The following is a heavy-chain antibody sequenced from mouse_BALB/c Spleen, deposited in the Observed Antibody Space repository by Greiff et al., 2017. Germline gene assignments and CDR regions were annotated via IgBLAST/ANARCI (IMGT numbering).Heavy chain of an antibody. CDR2: IDPANGNT. D-gene: IGHD2-3*01. V-gene: IGHV14-3*02. CDR3: ASDGYYVYAMDY. J-gene: IGHJ4*01. Sequence: VQLQQSGAELVKPGASVTLSCTASGFNIKDTYMHWVKQRPEQGLEWIGRIDPANGNTKYDPKFQGKATITADTSSNTAYLQLSSLTSEDTAVYYCASDGYYVYAMDYWGQGTSVTVSS. CDR1: GFNIKDTY.